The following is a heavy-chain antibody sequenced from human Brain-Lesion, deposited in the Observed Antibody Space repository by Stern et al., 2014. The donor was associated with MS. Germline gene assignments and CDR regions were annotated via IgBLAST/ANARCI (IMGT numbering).Heavy chain of an antibody. J-gene: IGHJ6*02. CDR1: GGSISSGGYY. V-gene: IGHV4-61*02. CDR2: IFKSGRT. Sequence: QVQLVQSGPGLVKPSQTLSLSCTVSGGSISSGGYYWSWIRQPAGQGLEWIGRIFKSGRTSYKPSPKSPGHLSIKPSKNQFSLRLNSMTAADTAVYYCARGRVVPGFQYYATDVWGQGTTVIVSS. CDR3: ARGRVVPGFQYYATDV. D-gene: IGHD2-2*01.